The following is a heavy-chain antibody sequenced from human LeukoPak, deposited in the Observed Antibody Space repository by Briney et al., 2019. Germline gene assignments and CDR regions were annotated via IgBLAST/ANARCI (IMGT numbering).Heavy chain of an antibody. CDR3: ARKSSSWIGMDV. Sequence: GGSLRLSCAASGFSFSSYGMHWVRQAPGKGLEWVAVIWYDASNKYSADSVKGRFNISRDNSKNTLYLQMNSLRAEDTAVYYCARKSSSWIGMDVWGQGTTVTVSS. V-gene: IGHV3-33*01. J-gene: IGHJ6*02. CDR1: GFSFSSYG. CDR2: IWYDASNK. D-gene: IGHD6-13*01.